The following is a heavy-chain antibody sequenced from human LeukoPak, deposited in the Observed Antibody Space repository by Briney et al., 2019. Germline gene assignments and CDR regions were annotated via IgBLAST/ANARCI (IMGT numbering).Heavy chain of an antibody. CDR2: IFSGDADS. CDR1: GCIFTRHW. D-gene: IGHD2-21*01. J-gene: IGHJ3*02. V-gene: IGHV5-51*01. CDR3: ATLARADCGGSSCSRGSGAFAI. Sequence: PWGALMISCKASGCIFTRHWIGWVRQMPGEGLEWVANIFSGDADSRYSPSFRGQATITAAPSFGTSSLKWNTLKASDPAVYSCATLARADCGGSSCSRGSGAFAISGQGTMVTVPS.